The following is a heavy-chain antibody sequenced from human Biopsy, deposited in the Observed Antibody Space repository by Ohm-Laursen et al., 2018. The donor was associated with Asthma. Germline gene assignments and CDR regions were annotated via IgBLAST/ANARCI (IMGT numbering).Heavy chain of an antibody. CDR2: ISFDGTNR. Sequence: SLRLSCAASGFTFRNFGMHWARQAPGKGLDWVAVISFDGTNRNYTDSVKGRFTISRDNSRNTLHLEMNSLRAEDTAMYYCAKEVFPGWELRRGPENWGQGTLVTVSS. CDR1: GFTFRNFG. CDR3: AKEVFPGWELRRGPEN. V-gene: IGHV3-30*18. D-gene: IGHD1-26*01. J-gene: IGHJ4*02.